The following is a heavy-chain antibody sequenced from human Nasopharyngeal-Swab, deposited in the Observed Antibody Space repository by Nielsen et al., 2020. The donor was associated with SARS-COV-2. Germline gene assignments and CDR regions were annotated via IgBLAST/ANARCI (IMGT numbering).Heavy chain of an antibody. V-gene: IGHV4-59*08. J-gene: IGHJ4*02. CDR1: GGSISSYY. CDR3: ARRETIVGSFDY. CDR2: IYYSGST. D-gene: IGHD1-26*01. Sequence: SETLSLTCTVSGGSISSYYWTWIRQSPWKGLEWIGYIYYSGSTDYNPSLKGRVTISVDTSKNQFSLKLNSVTAADTAVYYCARRETIVGSFDYWGQGTLVTVSS.